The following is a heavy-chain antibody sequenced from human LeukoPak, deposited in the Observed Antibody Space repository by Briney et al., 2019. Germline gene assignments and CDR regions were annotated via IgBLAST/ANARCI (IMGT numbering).Heavy chain of an antibody. CDR3: ARGGVYDSSGYYWGFDY. CDR2: ISSSSSSYI. J-gene: IGHJ4*02. CDR1: GFTFSSYS. V-gene: IGHV3-21*01. D-gene: IGHD3-22*01. Sequence: PGGSLRLSCAASGFTFSSYSMNWVRQAPGKGLEWVSSISSSSSSYIYYADSVKGRFTISRDNAKNSLYLQMNSLRAEDTAVYYCARGGVYDSSGYYWGFDYWGQGTLVTVSS.